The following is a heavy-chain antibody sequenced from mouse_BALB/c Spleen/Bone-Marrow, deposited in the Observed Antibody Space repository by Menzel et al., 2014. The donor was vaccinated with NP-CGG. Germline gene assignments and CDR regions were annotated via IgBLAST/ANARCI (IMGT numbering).Heavy chain of an antibody. CDR3: NAREAKDY. CDR1: GFNIKDYY. J-gene: IGHJ4*01. V-gene: IGHV14-4*02. CDR2: IDPENGDT. Sequence: EVQLQQSGAELVRSGASVKLSCTASGFNIKDYYMHWVKQRPEQGLEWIGWIDPENGDTEYAPKFQGKATMTADTSSSTAYLQHSSLTSEDTAVYYCNAREAKDYWGQGPSVTVSS.